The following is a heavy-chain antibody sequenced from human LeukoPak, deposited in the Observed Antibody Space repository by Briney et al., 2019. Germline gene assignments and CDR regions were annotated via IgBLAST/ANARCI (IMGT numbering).Heavy chain of an antibody. D-gene: IGHD3-22*01. V-gene: IGHV3-74*01. Sequence: GGSLRLSCAASGFTFSGYWMHWVRQAPGKGLVWVSRIRSDGSITTYADSVRGRFTISRDNSKNTLYLQMNSLRAEDTAVYYCAKRGYYYDRSGYYYFDYWGQGTLVTVSS. CDR3: AKRGYYYDRSGYYYFDY. CDR2: IRSDGSIT. CDR1: GFTFSGYW. J-gene: IGHJ4*02.